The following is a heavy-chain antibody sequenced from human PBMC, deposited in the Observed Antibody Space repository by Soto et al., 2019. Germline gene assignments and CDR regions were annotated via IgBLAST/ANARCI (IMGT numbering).Heavy chain of an antibody. CDR1: GFTFSSYW. CDR3: ANIRGDYYFDY. J-gene: IGHJ4*02. V-gene: IGHV3-7*01. CDR2: IKQDGSEK. D-gene: IGHD2-21*02. Sequence: GGSLRRSCAASGFTFSSYWMSWVRQAPGKGLEWVANIKQDGSEKYYVDSVKGRFTISRDNAKNSLYLQMNSLRAEGTAVYYCANIRGDYYFDYWGQGTLVTVSS.